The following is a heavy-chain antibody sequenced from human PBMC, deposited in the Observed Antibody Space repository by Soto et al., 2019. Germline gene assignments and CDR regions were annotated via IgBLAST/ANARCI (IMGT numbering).Heavy chain of an antibody. CDR2: IYYTGST. J-gene: IGHJ3*02. CDR1: GGSISSGSYY. Sequence: SETLSLTCTVSGGSISSGSYYWSWIRRHPGKGLEWIGCIYYTGSTYYNSSLKSRVTISLDTSKNQVSLRLSSVTAADTAVYYCARGGGNTVIDDPFDIWGQGTMVTVSS. D-gene: IGHD2-21*01. V-gene: IGHV4-31*03. CDR3: ARGGGNTVIDDPFDI.